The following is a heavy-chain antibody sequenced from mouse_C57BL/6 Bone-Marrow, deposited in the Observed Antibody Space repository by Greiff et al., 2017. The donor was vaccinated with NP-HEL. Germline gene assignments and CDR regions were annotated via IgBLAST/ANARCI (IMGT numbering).Heavy chain of an antibody. D-gene: IGHD1-1*01. Sequence: EVKLLESGPGLVKPSQSLSLTCSVTGYSITSGYYWYWIRQFPGNKLEWLGYISYDGSNNYNPSFKNRISITSDTSKNQFFLKLNAVTTEDTATYCCARDRESYGGSSDYWGQGTTLTVSS. CDR1: GYSITSGYY. V-gene: IGHV3-6*01. J-gene: IGHJ2*01. CDR3: ARDRESYGGSSDY. CDR2: ISYDGSN.